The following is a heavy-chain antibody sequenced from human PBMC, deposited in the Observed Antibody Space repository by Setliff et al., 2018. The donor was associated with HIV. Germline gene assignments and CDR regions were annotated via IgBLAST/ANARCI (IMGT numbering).Heavy chain of an antibody. V-gene: IGHV4-61*02. J-gene: IGHJ4*02. CDR2: IYTSGST. CDR3: ARLPDINSWPFDY. D-gene: IGHD6-13*01. Sequence: SETLSLTCTVSGGSISSETFSWNWIRQPAGKGLEWIGRIYTSGSTDYNPSLKSRITMSVDTSKNQFSLRLSPVTAADTAGYYCARLPDINSWPFDYWARGTLVTVSS. CDR1: GGSISSETFS.